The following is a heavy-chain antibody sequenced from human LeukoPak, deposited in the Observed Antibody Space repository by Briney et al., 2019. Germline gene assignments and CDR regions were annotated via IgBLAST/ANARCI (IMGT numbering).Heavy chain of an antibody. D-gene: IGHD4-17*01. CDR2: ISGSGDST. J-gene: IGHJ4*02. CDR3: AKRGPSVTTESYYFDY. CDR1: GCTFSSCA. Sequence: GGALRLSCAASGCTFSSCAMRWVGQAAGKGVEGLSSISGSGDSTYYAAPVKGPLTISRANSKNTLHLQMNTLRAEDTAIYYRAKRGPSVTTESYYFDYWGQGSLVPVSS. V-gene: IGHV3-23*01.